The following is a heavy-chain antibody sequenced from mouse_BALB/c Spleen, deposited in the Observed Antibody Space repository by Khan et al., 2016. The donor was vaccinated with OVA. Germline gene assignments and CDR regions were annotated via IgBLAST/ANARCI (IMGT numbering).Heavy chain of an antibody. V-gene: IGHV14-1*02. CDR3: ASSWYFAWFAY. J-gene: IGHJ3*01. D-gene: IGHD1-1*02. Sequence: VQLQQSGAELVRPGALVKLSCKASGFNIKDYYMHWVKQRPEKGMEWIGWIDRENGETVYDPKFQGKASITADTSSNTADLQRSSLTSEDTAVYYFASSWYFAWFAYWGQGTLVTVSS. CDR1: GFNIKDYY. CDR2: IDRENGET.